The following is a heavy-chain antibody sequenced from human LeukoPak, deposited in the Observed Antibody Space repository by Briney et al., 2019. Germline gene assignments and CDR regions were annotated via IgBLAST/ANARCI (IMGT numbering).Heavy chain of an antibody. Sequence: PGGSLRLSCVASGFSFTYDWMSWVRQAPGKVLQSVRHIRSETDGATTDYAAAVQGRFTISRDDSKKMLYLEMNSLKTEDTAIYYCTTDLNQRLKWFGNPLDHWGQGTPVTVSS. CDR2: IRSETDGATT. D-gene: IGHD3-10*01. CDR3: TTDLNQRLKWFGNPLDH. CDR1: GFSFTYDW. J-gene: IGHJ4*02. V-gene: IGHV3-15*01.